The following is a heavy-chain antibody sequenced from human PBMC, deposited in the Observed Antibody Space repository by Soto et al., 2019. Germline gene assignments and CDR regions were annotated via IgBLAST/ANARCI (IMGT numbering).Heavy chain of an antibody. CDR1: GYTFTSYG. D-gene: IGHD6-13*01. CDR3: VRRHVSATGIDWFDP. CDR2: INAANGDT. J-gene: IGHJ5*02. Sequence: SGYTFTSYGIHWVRQAPGQRLEWMGWINAANGDTKYSPKFQGRVTITRDTSASTAYMELSSLRSEDTAVYYCVRRHVSATGIDWFDPWGQGTLVTVSS. V-gene: IGHV1-3*01.